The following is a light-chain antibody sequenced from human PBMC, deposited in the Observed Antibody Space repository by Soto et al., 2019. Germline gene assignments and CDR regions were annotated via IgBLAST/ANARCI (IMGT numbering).Light chain of an antibody. CDR1: QSVSSNY. CDR2: GAS. Sequence: EIVLTQSPATLSLFPGERATLSCRTSQSVSSNYLAWYQQKPGQAPRLLIYGASSRATGIPDRFSGSGSGTDFTLTISRLEPEDFAVYYCQQYGSSGRTFGQGTRWIS. CDR3: QQYGSSGRT. V-gene: IGKV3-20*01. J-gene: IGKJ1*01.